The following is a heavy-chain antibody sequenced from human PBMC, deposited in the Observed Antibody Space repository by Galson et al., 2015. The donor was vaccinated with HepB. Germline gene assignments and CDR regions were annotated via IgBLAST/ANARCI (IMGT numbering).Heavy chain of an antibody. Sequence: SLRLSCATSGFTFDDYAMHWVRQAPGKGLEWVSGISWNSGSIGYADSVKGRFTISRDNAKSSLYLQMNSLRAEDTALYYCAKGGGFLPLYYFDYWGQGTLVTVSS. V-gene: IGHV3-9*01. J-gene: IGHJ4*02. D-gene: IGHD3-3*01. CDR2: ISWNSGSI. CDR1: GFTFDDYA. CDR3: AKGGGFLPLYYFDY.